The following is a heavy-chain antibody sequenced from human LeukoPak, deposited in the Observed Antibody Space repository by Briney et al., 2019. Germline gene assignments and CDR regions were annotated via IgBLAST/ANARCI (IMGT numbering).Heavy chain of an antibody. V-gene: IGHV3-53*01. CDR1: GFTVSSNY. CDR2: IYSGGST. D-gene: IGHD6-19*01. CDR3: ARVGSNEVAVAGAEHYYYYYMDV. J-gene: IGHJ6*03. Sequence: GGSLRLSCTVSGFTVSSNYMSWVRQAPGKGLEWVSVIYSGGSTYYADSVKGRFTISRDNSKNTLYLQMNSLRAEDTAVYYCARVGSNEVAVAGAEHYYYYYMDVWGKGTTVTISS.